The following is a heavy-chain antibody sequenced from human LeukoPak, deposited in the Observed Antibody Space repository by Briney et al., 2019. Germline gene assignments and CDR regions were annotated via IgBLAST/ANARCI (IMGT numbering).Heavy chain of an antibody. V-gene: IGHV4-59*01. D-gene: IGHD5-18*01. J-gene: IGHJ4*02. CDR2: IYYSGST. CDR3: ARDSGYSYGKVNTYLVY. CDR1: GGSISSYY. Sequence: SETLSLTCTVSGGSISSYYWSWIRQPPGKGLEWIGYIYYSGSTNYNPSLKSRVTISVDTSKNQFSLKLSSVTAADTAVYYCARDSGYSYGKVNTYLVYWGQGTLVTVSS.